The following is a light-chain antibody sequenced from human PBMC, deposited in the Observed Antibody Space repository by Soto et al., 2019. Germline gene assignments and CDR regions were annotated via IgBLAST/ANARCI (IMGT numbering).Light chain of an antibody. CDR1: SSNIGSYT. V-gene: IGLV1-44*01. Sequence: QFVLTQPPSACGTPGQRVTISCSGSSSNIGSYTVNWYQQLPGTTPKLLIYSNNQRPSGVPDRFSGSKSGTSASLAISGLQSEDEADYYCAAWDDSLHGMVFGGGTKLTVL. J-gene: IGLJ2*01. CDR3: AAWDDSLHGMV. CDR2: SNN.